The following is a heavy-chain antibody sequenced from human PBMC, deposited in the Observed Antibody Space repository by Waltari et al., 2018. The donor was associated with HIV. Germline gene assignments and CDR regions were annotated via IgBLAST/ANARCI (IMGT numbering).Heavy chain of an antibody. CDR1: GFTFSNYT. CDR3: ARDINGGWGY. J-gene: IGHJ4*02. D-gene: IGHD7-27*01. CDR2: SSRSSSSI. V-gene: IGHV3-48*01. Sequence: EVQLVESGGGLVQPGGSLRLSCAASGFTFSNYTMNWVRQDPGKGLEWVSYSSRSSSSIFYADSVKGRFTISRDNAKNSQYLQMNSLRVEDTAVYYCARDINGGWGYWGQGTLVTVAS.